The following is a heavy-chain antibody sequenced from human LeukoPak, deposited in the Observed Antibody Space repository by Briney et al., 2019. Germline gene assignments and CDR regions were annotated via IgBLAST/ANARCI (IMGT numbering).Heavy chain of an antibody. CDR3: AKPPMERHRYFDS. CDR2: ISGTGKST. V-gene: IGHV3-23*01. D-gene: IGHD3-3*01. J-gene: IGHJ4*02. Sequence: GGSLRLSCAASGFTFSSYTLNWVRRAPGEGLEWVSGISGTGKSTYYADSVKGRFTITRDNSKYTLYLQINSLRADDTAVYYCAKPPMERHRYFDSWGPGTLVTVSS. CDR1: GFTFSSYT.